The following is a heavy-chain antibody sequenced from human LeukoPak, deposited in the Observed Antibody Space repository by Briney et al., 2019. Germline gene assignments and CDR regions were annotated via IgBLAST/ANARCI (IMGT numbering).Heavy chain of an antibody. J-gene: IGHJ4*02. CDR3: AAQYRGVADY. D-gene: IGHD3-10*01. CDR2: IYYSGST. V-gene: IGHV4-31*03. Sequence: PSETLSLTCTVSGGSISSGGYSWSWIRQHPGKGLEWIGYIYYSGSTYYNPSLKSRVTISVDTPKNQFSLKLSSVTAADTAVYYCAAQYRGVADYWGQGTLVTVSS. CDR1: GGSISSGGYS.